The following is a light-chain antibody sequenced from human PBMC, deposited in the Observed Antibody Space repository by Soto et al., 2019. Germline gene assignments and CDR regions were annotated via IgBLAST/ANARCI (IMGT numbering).Light chain of an antibody. CDR3: AAWDDSLNGYV. CDR1: ISNIGSNT. J-gene: IGLJ1*01. CDR2: NNN. Sequence: QAVVTQAPSASGTPGQRVTISCSGGISNIGSNTVNWYHQLPGTAPKLLIHNNNERPSGVPDRFSGSKSGTSASLAISGLQSEDEADYYCAAWDDSLNGYVFGTGTKLTVL. V-gene: IGLV1-44*01.